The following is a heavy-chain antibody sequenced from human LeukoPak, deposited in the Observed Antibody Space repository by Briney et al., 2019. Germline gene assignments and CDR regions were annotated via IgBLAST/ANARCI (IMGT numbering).Heavy chain of an antibody. CDR2: IYYSGST. CDR1: GGSISSYY. CDR3: ARPGSTAFGVDV. J-gene: IGHJ6*02. Sequence: PSETLSLTCTVSGGSISSYYWSWIRQTPGKGLEWIGDIYYSGSTNYNPSLKGRVTISVDTPKNQFSLRLSSVTAADTAVYYCARPGSTAFGVDVWGQGTTVTVSS. D-gene: IGHD3-10*01. V-gene: IGHV4-59*01.